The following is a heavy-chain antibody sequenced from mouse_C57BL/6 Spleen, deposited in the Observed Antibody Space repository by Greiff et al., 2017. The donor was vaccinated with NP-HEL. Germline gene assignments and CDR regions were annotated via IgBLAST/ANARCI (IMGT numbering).Heavy chain of an antibody. CDR2: ISSGGSYT. Sequence: EVKLVESGGDLVKPGGSLQLSCAASGFTFSSYGMSWVRQTPDKRLEWVATISSGGSYTYYPDSVNGRFTISRDNAKNTLYLQMSSLKSEDTAMYYCARGSDSSGSYYYAMDYWGQGTSVTVSS. CDR1: GFTFSSYG. V-gene: IGHV5-6*01. CDR3: ARGSDSSGSYYYAMDY. J-gene: IGHJ4*01. D-gene: IGHD3-2*02.